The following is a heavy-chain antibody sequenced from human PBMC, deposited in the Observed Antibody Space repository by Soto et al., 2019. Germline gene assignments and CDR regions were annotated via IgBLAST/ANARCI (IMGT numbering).Heavy chain of an antibody. V-gene: IGHV3-23*01. J-gene: IGHJ4*02. D-gene: IGHD4-17*01. CDR2: FSVSGDDT. Sequence: GGSLRLSCAATGFTLRTNGMSWVRQAPGKGLEWVSSFSVSGDDTWYADSLKGRFTISRDNSKNTVYLQMNSLRAEDTALYYCAGHGGYSYLGQGTLVTVSS. CDR1: GFTLRTNG. CDR3: AGHGGYSY.